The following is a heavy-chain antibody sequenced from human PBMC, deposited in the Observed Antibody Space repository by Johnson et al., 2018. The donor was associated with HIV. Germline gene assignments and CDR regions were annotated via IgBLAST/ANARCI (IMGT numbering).Heavy chain of an antibody. CDR1: GFTFSNYA. CDR3: AKDQWSSSWTNDAFDI. D-gene: IGHD6-13*01. J-gene: IGHJ3*02. CDR2: FTGGGGST. Sequence: VQLVESGGGLVQPGGSLRLSCVASGFTFSNYAMSWVRQAPGKGLEWVSAFTGGGGSTYYAASVKARFPISRDNSKNTLYLKMNSLRAEDTAVYYCAKDQWSSSWTNDAFDIWGQGTMVTVSS. V-gene: IGHV3-23*04.